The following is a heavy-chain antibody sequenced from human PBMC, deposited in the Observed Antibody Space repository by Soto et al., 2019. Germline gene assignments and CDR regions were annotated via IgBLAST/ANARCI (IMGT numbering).Heavy chain of an antibody. Sequence: VGSLRLSCAASGFTFSSYGMHWVRQAPGKGLEWVAVISYDGSNKYYADSVKGRFTISRDNSKNTLYLQMNSLRAEDTAVYYCAKGFYYYDSSGYYGMDVWGQGTTVTVSS. CDR3: AKGFYYYDSSGYYGMDV. V-gene: IGHV3-30*18. CDR2: ISYDGSNK. J-gene: IGHJ6*02. D-gene: IGHD3-22*01. CDR1: GFTFSSYG.